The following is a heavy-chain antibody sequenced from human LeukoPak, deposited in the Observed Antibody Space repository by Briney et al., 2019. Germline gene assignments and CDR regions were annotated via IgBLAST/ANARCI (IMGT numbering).Heavy chain of an antibody. CDR3: AVLFYAVDY. J-gene: IGHJ4*02. V-gene: IGHV4-34*01. D-gene: IGHD3-16*01. CDR2: INHSGST. Sequence: SETLSLTCAVYGGSFSVYYWSWIRQPPGKGLEWIGEINHSGSTNYNPSLKSRVTISVDTSKNQFSLKLSSVTAADTAVYYCAVLFYAVDYWGQGTLVTVSS. CDR1: GGSFSVYY.